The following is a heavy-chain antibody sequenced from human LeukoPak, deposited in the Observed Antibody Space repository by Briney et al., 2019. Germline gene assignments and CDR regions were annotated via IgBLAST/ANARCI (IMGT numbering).Heavy chain of an antibody. CDR2: ISYDGSNK. D-gene: IGHD3-3*01. Sequence: GGSLRLSCAASGFTFSSYAMHWVRQAPGKGLEWVAVISYDGSNKYYADSVKGRFTISRDNSKNTLYLQMNSLRAEDTAVNYCARESRITIFGVVKGLSHYWGQGTLVTVSS. J-gene: IGHJ4*02. V-gene: IGHV3-30-3*01. CDR3: ARESRITIFGVVKGLSHY. CDR1: GFTFSSYA.